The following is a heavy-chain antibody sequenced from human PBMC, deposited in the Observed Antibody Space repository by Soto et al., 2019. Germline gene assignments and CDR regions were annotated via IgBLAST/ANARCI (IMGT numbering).Heavy chain of an antibody. Sequence: PGGSLRLSCVASGFTFISSFMGWIRQAPGKGLEWVANINPDGGVTYYVDSVEGRFTISRDNTKDSLYLHMNSLRGEDTAIYYCARYYRGSGSYFFDCWGQGTRGTVSS. J-gene: IGHJ4*01. CDR3: ARYYRGSGSYFFDC. D-gene: IGHD1-26*01. V-gene: IGHV3-7*03. CDR2: INPDGGVT. CDR1: GFTFISSF.